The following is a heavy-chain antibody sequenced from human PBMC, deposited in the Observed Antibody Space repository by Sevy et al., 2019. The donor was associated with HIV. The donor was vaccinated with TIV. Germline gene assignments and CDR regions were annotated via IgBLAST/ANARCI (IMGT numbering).Heavy chain of an antibody. CDR3: AKDVVGGYYDSSGYSDH. V-gene: IGHV3-23*01. J-gene: IGHJ4*02. CDR1: GFTFIEFV. Sequence: GGSLRLSCAASGFTFIEFVMSWVRQAPGKGLEWVSTINSGGGSTYYADSVKGRFTISRDNSQNTQDLQMNSLRAEDTAVYYCAKDVVGGYYDSSGYSDHWGQGTLVTVSS. CDR2: INSGGGST. D-gene: IGHD3-22*01.